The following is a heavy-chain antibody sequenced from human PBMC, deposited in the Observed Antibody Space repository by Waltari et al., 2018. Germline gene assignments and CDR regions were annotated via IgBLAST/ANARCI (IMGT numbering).Heavy chain of an antibody. CDR2: INHSGST. V-gene: IGHV4-34*01. CDR3: ARPMVRGVISGY. Sequence: QVQLQQWGAGLLKPSETLSLTCAVYGGSFSGYYWSWIRQPPGKGLEWIGEINHSGSTNYNPSLKSRVTISVDASKNQFSLTLSSVTAADTAVYYCARPMVRGVISGYWGQGPLVTVSS. D-gene: IGHD3-10*01. CDR1: GGSFSGYY. J-gene: IGHJ4*02.